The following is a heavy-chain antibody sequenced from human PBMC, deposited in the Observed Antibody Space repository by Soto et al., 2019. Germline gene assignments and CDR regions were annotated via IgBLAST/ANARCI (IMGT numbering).Heavy chain of an antibody. CDR2: IGLDSSHT. Sequence: QVQLVQSGPEVKMPGASVKVSCKASGHTFTGHHMHWVRQAPGQGLEWMAYIGLDSSHTKYAQSFQGRVTTTTDTSITTAYMELSGLRSDDTALYYCGLEPTGTGGFDYRGQGTVLTVSS. D-gene: IGHD7-27*01. V-gene: IGHV1-2*02. J-gene: IGHJ4*02. CDR1: GHTFTGHH. CDR3: GLEPTGTGGFDY.